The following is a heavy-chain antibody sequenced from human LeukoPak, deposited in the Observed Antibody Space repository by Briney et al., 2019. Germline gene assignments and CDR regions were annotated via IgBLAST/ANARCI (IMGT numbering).Heavy chain of an antibody. D-gene: IGHD5-18*01. CDR2: INHSGST. CDR3: ARCGYSYLNWFDP. Sequence: PSEALSLTCAVYGGSFSGYYWSWIRQPPGKGLEWIGEINHSGSTNYNPSLKSRVTISVDTSKNQFSLKLSSVTAADTAVYYCARCGYSYLNWFDPWGQGTLVTVSS. J-gene: IGHJ5*02. V-gene: IGHV4-34*01. CDR1: GGSFSGYY.